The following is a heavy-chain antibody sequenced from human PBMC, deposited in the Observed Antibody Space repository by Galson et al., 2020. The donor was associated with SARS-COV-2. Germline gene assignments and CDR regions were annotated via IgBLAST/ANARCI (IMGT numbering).Heavy chain of an antibody. CDR1: GFTFSSYS. J-gene: IGHJ5*02. CDR2: ISSSSSYI. Sequence: GGSLRLSCAASGFTFSSYSMNWVRQAPGKGLEWVSSISSSSSYIYYADSVKGRFTISRDNAKNSLYLQMNSLRAEDTAVYYCARAGREVYSGSYRWFDPWGQGTLVTVSS. CDR3: ARAGREVYSGSYRWFDP. V-gene: IGHV3-21*01. D-gene: IGHD1-26*01.